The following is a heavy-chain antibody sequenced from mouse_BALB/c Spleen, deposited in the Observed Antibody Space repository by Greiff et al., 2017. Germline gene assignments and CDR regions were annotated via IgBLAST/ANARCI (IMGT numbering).Heavy chain of an antibody. CDR2: ISGGGSYT. D-gene: IGHD2-10*01. CDR3: ARAGPTDAMDY. J-gene: IGHJ4*01. Sequence: DVQLVESGGGLVKPGGSLKLSCAASGFTFSDYYMYWVRQTPEKRLEWVATISGGGSYTYYPDSVKGRFTISRDNAKNNLYLQMSSLKSEDTAMYYCARAGPTDAMDYWGQGTSVTVSS. CDR1: GFTFSDYY. V-gene: IGHV5-4*02.